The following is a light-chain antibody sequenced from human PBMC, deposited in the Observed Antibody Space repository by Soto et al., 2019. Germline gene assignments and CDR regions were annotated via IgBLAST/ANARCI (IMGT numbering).Light chain of an antibody. CDR1: QSISTW. CDR2: DAS. CDR3: QHSWT. Sequence: DIQMTQSPSTLSASVGDRVTIICRASQSISTWLAWYQLEPGKAPKLLIYDASTLEGGVPSRFSGIGSGTEFTLTISGLQPDDFATYYCQHSWTFGQGTKVDIK. V-gene: IGKV1-5*02. J-gene: IGKJ1*01.